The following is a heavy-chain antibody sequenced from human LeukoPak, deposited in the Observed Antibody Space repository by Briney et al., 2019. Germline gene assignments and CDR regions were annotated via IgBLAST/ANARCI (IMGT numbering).Heavy chain of an antibody. CDR1: GFPLSTYW. CDR3: ARWLLTTDHFHC. J-gene: IGHJ4*02. CDR2: IKQDGREK. V-gene: IGHV3-7*01. D-gene: IGHD3-22*01. Sequence: GGSLRLSCATSGFPLSTYWMSWVRQAPGKGLEWVANIKQDGREKYYVHSVRGRFTISRDNAKNSLYLQMNSLRAEDTAVYYCARWLLTTDHFHCWGQGTLVTVSS.